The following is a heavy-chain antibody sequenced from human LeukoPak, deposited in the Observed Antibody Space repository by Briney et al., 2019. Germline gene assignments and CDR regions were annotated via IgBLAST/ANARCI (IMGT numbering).Heavy chain of an antibody. CDR3: ARDKGPYYFDQ. CDR1: GFTFSSSW. CDR2: IKQDGSER. V-gene: IGHV3-7*01. Sequence: GGSLRLSCAASGFTFSSSWMSWVRLAPGKGLEWVANIKQDGSERYYVDSVKGRFTISRDNAKNSLYLQMNSLRDEDTAVYYCARDKGPYYFDQWGQGTLLTVSS. J-gene: IGHJ4*02.